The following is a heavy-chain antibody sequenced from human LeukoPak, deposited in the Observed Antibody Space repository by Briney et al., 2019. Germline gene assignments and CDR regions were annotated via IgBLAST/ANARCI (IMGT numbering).Heavy chain of an antibody. Sequence: GGSQRLSCAASGFTFSTYIMHWVRQAPGKGLEWVAVISYHGRYMFYADSVKGRFTISRDNSKNTLYLEMNSLRPEDTAIYYCARRQGTSGYDVDYWGQGTLVPVSS. V-gene: IGHV3-30*04. CDR1: GFTFSTYI. D-gene: IGHD5-12*01. CDR2: ISYHGRYM. CDR3: ARRQGTSGYDVDY. J-gene: IGHJ4*02.